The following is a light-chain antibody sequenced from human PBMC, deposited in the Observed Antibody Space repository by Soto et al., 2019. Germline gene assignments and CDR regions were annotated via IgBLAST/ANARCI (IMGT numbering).Light chain of an antibody. J-gene: IGKJ2*02. V-gene: IGKV3-20*01. CDR1: QSVSSDY. CDR3: QQYSSSPRT. CDR2: SAS. Sequence: ENVLTQSPGTLSLSPGEGATLSCRASQSVSSDYLAWYQQKPGQAPRLLIYSASSRSTGVPDRFSGRGSGTEFSLTIRRLEPEDCAVYYCQQYSSSPRTFGQGTKLE.